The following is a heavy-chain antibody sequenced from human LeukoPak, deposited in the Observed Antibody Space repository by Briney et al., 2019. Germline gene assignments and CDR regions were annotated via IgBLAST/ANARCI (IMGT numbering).Heavy chain of an antibody. V-gene: IGHV3-30*18. CDR2: ISYDGSNK. CDR3: AKGRAPRGVPSDY. Sequence: GGSPRLSCAASGFTFSSYGMHWVRQAPGKGLEWVAVISYDGSNKYYADSVKGRFTISRDNSKNTLYLQMNSLRAEDTAVYYCAKGRAPRGVPSDYWGQGTLVTVSS. D-gene: IGHD3-10*01. CDR1: GFTFSSYG. J-gene: IGHJ4*02.